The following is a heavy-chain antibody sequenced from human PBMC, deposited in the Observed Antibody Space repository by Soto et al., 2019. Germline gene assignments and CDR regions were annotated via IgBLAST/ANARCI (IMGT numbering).Heavy chain of an antibody. Sequence: EVQLLESGGGLVQPGGSLRLSCAASGFTFSSHGMSWVRQAPGKGLEWVSIISVSGGGTYYADSVKGRFTISRDNSKNTLYLQMNSLRADDTAVYYCAKDGNYYGSGRGYMDVWGKGTTDTVSS. CDR1: GFTFSSHG. J-gene: IGHJ6*03. CDR3: AKDGNYYGSGRGYMDV. D-gene: IGHD3-10*01. CDR2: ISVSGGGT. V-gene: IGHV3-23*01.